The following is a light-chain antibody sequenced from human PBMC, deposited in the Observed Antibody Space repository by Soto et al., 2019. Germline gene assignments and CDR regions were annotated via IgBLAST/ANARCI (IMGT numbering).Light chain of an antibody. Sequence: DIVMTQSPLSLPVTPGEPASISCRSSQSLYSNGNNYLDWFLQKPGQSPQVLIYLGSHRASGVPDRFSGSGSGTDFTLKISTVEAEDVGSYYCMQALQTPLTFGGGTKVEI. J-gene: IGKJ4*01. CDR3: MQALQTPLT. CDR2: LGS. CDR1: QSLYSNGNNY. V-gene: IGKV2-28*01.